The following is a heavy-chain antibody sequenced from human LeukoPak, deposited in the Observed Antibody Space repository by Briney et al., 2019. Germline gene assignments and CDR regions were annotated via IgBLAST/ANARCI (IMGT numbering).Heavy chain of an antibody. Sequence: PGGSLRLSCAASGFTFSSYAMHWVRQAPGKGLEWVAVISYDGSNKYYADSVKGRFTISRDNSKNTLYLQMNSLRAKDTAVYYCARVNHDFWSPMGAFDIWGQGTMVTVSS. CDR1: GFTFSSYA. CDR3: ARVNHDFWSPMGAFDI. CDR2: ISYDGSNK. J-gene: IGHJ3*02. D-gene: IGHD3-3*01. V-gene: IGHV3-30-3*01.